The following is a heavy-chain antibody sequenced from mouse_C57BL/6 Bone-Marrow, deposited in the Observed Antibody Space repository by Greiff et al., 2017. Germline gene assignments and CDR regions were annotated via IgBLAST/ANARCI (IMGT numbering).Heavy chain of an antibody. Sequence: VKLVESGPGLVQPSQSLSITCTVSGFSFTSYGVHWVRQSPGKGLEWLGVICRGGSTDYNAAFMSRLSITKDNSKSQVFFKMISRQADDTSIYNCAKKGGSRGMYAMDYGGQGTSVTVSS. CDR2: ICRGGST. CDR3: AKKGGSRGMYAMDY. J-gene: IGHJ4*01. V-gene: IGHV2-5*01. CDR1: GFSFTSYG. D-gene: IGHD1-1*01.